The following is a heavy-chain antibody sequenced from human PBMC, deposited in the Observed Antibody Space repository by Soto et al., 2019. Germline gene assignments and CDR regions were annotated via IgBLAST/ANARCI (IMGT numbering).Heavy chain of an antibody. J-gene: IGHJ4*02. V-gene: IGHV4-4*07. CDR1: GGSINTFY. Sequence: SETLSLTCTVSGGSINTFYWSWVRQPAGKGLEWIGRIFSSGSTSFNPSLESRVAMSVDTSKNHFSLNLSSVTAADMAVYYCARHAAYDSVWGKSDGSDYWGQGTLVTVSS. CDR3: ARHAAYDSVWGKSDGSDY. D-gene: IGHD3-16*01. CDR2: IFSSGST.